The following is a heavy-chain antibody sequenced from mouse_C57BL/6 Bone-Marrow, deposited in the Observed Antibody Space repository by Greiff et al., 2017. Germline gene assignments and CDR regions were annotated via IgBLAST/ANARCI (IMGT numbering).Heavy chain of an antibody. CDR2: IWRGGST. V-gene: IGHV2-5*01. CDR1: GFSLTSYG. J-gene: IGHJ3*01. D-gene: IGHD2-4*01. Sequence: VKLMESGPGLVQPSQCLSITCTVSGFSLTSYGVHWVRQSPGKGLEWLGVIWRGGSTDYNAAFMSRLSITKDNSNSQVFFKMNSLRAEDTAIYYCYKTSYYYDYDGGFAYWGQGTLVTVSA. CDR3: YKTSYYYDYDGGFAY.